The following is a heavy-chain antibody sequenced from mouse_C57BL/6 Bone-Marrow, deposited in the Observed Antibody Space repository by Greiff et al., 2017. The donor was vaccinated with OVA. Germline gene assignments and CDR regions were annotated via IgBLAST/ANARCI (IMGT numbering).Heavy chain of an antibody. CDR2: ISDGGSYT. D-gene: IGHD3-2*02. J-gene: IGHJ2*01. V-gene: IGHV5-4*01. Sequence: EVQLVESGGGLVKPGGSLKLSCAASGFTFSSYAMPWVRQTPEKRLEWVATISDGGSYTYYPDNVKGRFTISRDNAKNNLYLQMSHLKSEDTAVYYCAGLDSSGSYYFDYWGQGTTLTVSS. CDR1: GFTFSSYA. CDR3: AGLDSSGSYYFDY.